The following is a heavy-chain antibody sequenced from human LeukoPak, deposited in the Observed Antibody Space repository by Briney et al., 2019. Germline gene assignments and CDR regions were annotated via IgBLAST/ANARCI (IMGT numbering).Heavy chain of an antibody. D-gene: IGHD3-16*01. CDR2: IYYSGST. CDR3: ARGVQLTLFDP. V-gene: IGHV4-61*01. Sequence: PSETLSLTCTVSGGSVSSGSYYWSWIRQPPGKGLEWIGYIYYSGSTNYNPSLKSRVTISVDTSENQFSLKLSSVTAADTAVYYCARGVQLTLFDPWGQGTLVTVSS. CDR1: GGSVSSGSYY. J-gene: IGHJ5*02.